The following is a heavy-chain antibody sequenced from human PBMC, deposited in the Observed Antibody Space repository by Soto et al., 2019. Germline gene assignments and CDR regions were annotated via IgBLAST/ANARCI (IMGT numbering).Heavy chain of an antibody. V-gene: IGHV4-30-2*01. D-gene: IGHD7-27*01. J-gene: IGHJ6*02. CDR1: GGSISSAAHA. CDR3: ARAPWGTRYGMDV. CDR2: SYYSGST. Sequence: PWETLSLTCAVSGGSISSAAHAWSWIRQPPGKGLEWIGYSYYSGSTYHNPSLKSRVTISVDTSKNQFSLKMWSVTAADTAVYYCARAPWGTRYGMDVWGQGTAVTVSS.